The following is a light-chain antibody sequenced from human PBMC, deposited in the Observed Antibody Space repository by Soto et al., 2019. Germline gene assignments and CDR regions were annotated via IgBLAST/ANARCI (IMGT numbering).Light chain of an antibody. Sequence: DIQMTQSPSSLSASVGDRVTITCRASQGIRKDLGWFQQKPGKAHKCLIYAVYSLQSGVQSRFSGSGSGTYFTLTISSLQPEDFATYYCQQLNSYPHTFGQGTRLEIK. CDR1: QGIRKD. V-gene: IGKV1-17*01. J-gene: IGKJ5*01. CDR2: AVY. CDR3: QQLNSYPHT.